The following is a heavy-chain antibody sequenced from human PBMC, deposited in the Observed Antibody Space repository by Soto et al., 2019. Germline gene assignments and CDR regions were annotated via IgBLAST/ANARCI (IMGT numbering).Heavy chain of an antibody. CDR2: FDPEDGET. CDR1: GYTLTELS. D-gene: IGHD6-6*01. V-gene: IGHV1-24*01. J-gene: IGHJ4*02. CDR3: ATRIAARPDYFDY. Sequence: ASVEVSCKVSGYTLTELSMHWVRQAPGKGLEWMGGFDPEDGETIYAQKFQGRVTMTEDTSTDTAYMELSSLRSEDTAVYYCATRIAARPDYFDYWGQGTLFTVSS.